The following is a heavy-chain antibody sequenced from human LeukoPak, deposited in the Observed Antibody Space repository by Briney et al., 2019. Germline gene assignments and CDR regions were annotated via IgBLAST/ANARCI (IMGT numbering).Heavy chain of an antibody. CDR1: GGSISSGSYY. CDR2: IYTSGST. V-gene: IGHV4-61*02. J-gene: IGHJ3*02. CDR3: ARTGNWGAFGI. Sequence: PSETLSLTCTVSGGSISSGSYYWSWIRQPAGKGLEWIGRIYTSGSTNYNPSLKSRVTISVDTSKNQFSLKLSSVTAADTAVYYCARTGNWGAFGIWGQGTMVTVSS. D-gene: IGHD3-16*01.